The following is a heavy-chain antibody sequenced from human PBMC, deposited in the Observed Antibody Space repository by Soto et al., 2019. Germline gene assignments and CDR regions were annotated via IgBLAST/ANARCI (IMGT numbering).Heavy chain of an antibody. Sequence: GGSLRLSCAASGFSFSRYSMNWVRQAPGKGLEWVSSISSSSSYIYYADSVKGRFTISRDNAKNSLYLQMNSLRAEDTAVYYCAGNYYSSPLSSDDWGQGTLVTVSS. V-gene: IGHV3-21*01. D-gene: IGHD4-4*01. J-gene: IGHJ4*02. CDR1: GFSFSRYS. CDR2: ISSSSSYI. CDR3: AGNYYSSPLSSDD.